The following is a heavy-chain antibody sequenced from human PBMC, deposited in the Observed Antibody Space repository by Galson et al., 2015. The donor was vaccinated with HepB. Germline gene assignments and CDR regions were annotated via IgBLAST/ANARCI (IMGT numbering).Heavy chain of an antibody. V-gene: IGHV3-73*01. D-gene: IGHD3-22*01. CDR1: GFTFSSYA. J-gene: IGHJ4*02. CDR3: ADSGGYGYFDY. Sequence: FLRLSCAASGFTFSSYAMHWVRQASGKGLEWVGRIRSKANSYATAYAASVKGRFTISRDDSKNTAYLQMSSLRAEDTAVYYCADSGGYGYFDYWGQGTLVTVSS. CDR2: IRSKANSYAT.